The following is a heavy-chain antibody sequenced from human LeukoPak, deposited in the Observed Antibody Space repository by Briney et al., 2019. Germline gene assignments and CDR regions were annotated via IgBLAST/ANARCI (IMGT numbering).Heavy chain of an antibody. CDR2: MYYSGST. Sequence: SETLSLTCTVSGGSISRYYWSWIRQPPGKGLEWIGYMYYSGSTNYNPSLKSRVTISVDTSKNQFSLKLSSVTAADTAVYYCARETRSSSSWYLGWYFDLWGRGTLVTVSS. V-gene: IGHV4-59*01. D-gene: IGHD6-13*01. CDR1: GGSISRYY. CDR3: ARETRSSSSWYLGWYFDL. J-gene: IGHJ2*01.